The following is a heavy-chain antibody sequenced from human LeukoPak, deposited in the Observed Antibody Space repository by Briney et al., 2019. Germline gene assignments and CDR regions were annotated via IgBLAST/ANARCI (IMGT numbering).Heavy chain of an antibody. CDR2: INPSGGST. CDR3: ARGAPTAAGLGRGY. Sequence: ASVKVSCKASGYTFTGYYMHWARQAPGQGLEWVGIINPSGGSTSYAQKFQGRVTVTRDTSMSTVYMELSSLRSEDTAVYYCARGAPTAAGLGRGYWGQGTLVTVSS. J-gene: IGHJ4*02. D-gene: IGHD6-13*01. CDR1: GYTFTGYY. V-gene: IGHV1-46*01.